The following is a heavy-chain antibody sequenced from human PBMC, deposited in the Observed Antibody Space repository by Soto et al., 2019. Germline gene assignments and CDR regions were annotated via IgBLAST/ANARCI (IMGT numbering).Heavy chain of an antibody. V-gene: IGHV4-59*01. CDR2: IYYNGSA. CDR3: ARGTTDYDFWSGYYQTPYYFDY. D-gene: IGHD3-3*01. CDR1: GGSISSFY. Sequence: SETLSLTCIVSGGSISSFYWSWIRQPPGKGLEWVGGIYYNGSATYNPSLKSRVTMSVDMSKNHLFLTLNSVTAADTAVYYCARGTTDYDFWSGYYQTPYYFDYWGQGTLVTVSS. J-gene: IGHJ4*02.